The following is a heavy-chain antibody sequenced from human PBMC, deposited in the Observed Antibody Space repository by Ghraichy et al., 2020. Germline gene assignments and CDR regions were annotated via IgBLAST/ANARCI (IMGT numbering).Heavy chain of an antibody. J-gene: IGHJ2*01. CDR2: ISYDGNNK. CDR1: GITFSRYG. CDR3: AKEGGGLDFDL. V-gene: IGHV3-30*18. Sequence: LSLTCAASGITFSRYGMHWVRQAPGKGLEWVAVISYDGNNKYYADSVKGRFTISRDDSKNTLYLQMNSLRAEDTAVYYCAKEGGGLDFDLWGRGTLVTVSS. D-gene: IGHD3-16*01.